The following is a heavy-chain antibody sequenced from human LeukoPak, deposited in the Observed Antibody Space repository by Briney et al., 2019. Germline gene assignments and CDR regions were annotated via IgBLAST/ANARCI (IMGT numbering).Heavy chain of an antibody. J-gene: IGHJ4*02. V-gene: IGHV3-48*03. CDR1: GFTFSSYE. CDR2: ISSSGSTI. D-gene: IGHD6-19*01. CDR3: AVGQWLVGNC. Sequence: GGSLRLSCAASGFTFSSYEMNWVRQAPGKGLEWVSYISSSGSTIYYADSVKGRFTISRDNAKNSLYLQMNSLRAEDTAVYYCAVGQWLVGNCWGQGTLVTVSS.